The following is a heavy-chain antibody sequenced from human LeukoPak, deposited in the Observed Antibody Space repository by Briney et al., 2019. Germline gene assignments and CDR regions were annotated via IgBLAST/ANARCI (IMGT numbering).Heavy chain of an antibody. D-gene: IGHD3-10*01. CDR2: IYSSGSA. Sequence: SETLSLTCTVSGASISSSNYYWGWIRQPPGKTLEWIGSIYSSGSAYYNSSLKSRVIILIDTAKNHFSLNLSSVTAADTAVYYCARSDGYGLVGIWGQGTMVTVSS. J-gene: IGHJ3*02. CDR3: ARSDGYGLVGI. CDR1: GASISSSNYY. V-gene: IGHV4-39*07.